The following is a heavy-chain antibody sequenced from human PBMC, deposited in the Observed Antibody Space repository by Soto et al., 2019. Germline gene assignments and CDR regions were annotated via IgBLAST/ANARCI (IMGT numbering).Heavy chain of an antibody. J-gene: IGHJ6*02. CDR2: ISYDGSNK. CDR1: GFTFSSYA. CDR3: ARGLTYYDFWSGDPRMDV. Sequence: GGSLRLSCAASGFTFSSYAMHWVRQAPGKGLEWVAVISYDGSNKYYADSVKGRFTISRDNSKNTMYLQMNSLRAEDTAVYYCARGLTYYDFWSGDPRMDVWGQGTTVTVSS. V-gene: IGHV3-30-3*01. D-gene: IGHD3-3*01.